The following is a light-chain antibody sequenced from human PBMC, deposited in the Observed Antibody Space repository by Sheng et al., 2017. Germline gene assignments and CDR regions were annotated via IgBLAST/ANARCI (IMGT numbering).Light chain of an antibody. J-gene: IGKJ1*01. CDR2: GAS. Sequence: EIVLTQSPGTLSLSPGERATLSCRASQSVGSSYLAWYQQKPGQAPRLLISGASNRATGIPDRFTGSGSGTDFTLTISSLQSEDFAVYYCQQYNNWPRTFGQGTKVEIK. V-gene: IGKV3-20*01. CDR1: QSVGSSY. CDR3: QQYNNWPRT.